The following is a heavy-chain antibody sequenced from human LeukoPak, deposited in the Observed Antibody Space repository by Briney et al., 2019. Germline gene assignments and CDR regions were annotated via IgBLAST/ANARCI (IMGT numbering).Heavy chain of an antibody. Sequence: GASVKVSCKASGYTFTCYGISWVRQAPGQGLEWMGWISAYNGNTNYAQKVQGRVTMTTDTSTSTAYMELRSLRFDGTAVYYCARDLGYYDSSGYYYELMFDAFDIWGQGTMVTVSS. CDR1: GYTFTCYG. D-gene: IGHD3-22*01. CDR2: ISAYNGNT. V-gene: IGHV1-18*01. J-gene: IGHJ3*02. CDR3: ARDLGYYDSSGYYYELMFDAFDI.